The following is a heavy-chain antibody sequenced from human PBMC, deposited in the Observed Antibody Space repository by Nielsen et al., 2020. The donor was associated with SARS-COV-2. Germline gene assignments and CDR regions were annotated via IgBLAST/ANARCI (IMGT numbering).Heavy chain of an antibody. Sequence: GGSLRLSCAASGFTFSNAWMSWVRQAPGKGLEWVGRIKSKTDGGTTDYAAPVKGRFTISRDDSKNTLYLQMNSLKTEDTAVYYCTTDSTPVEYSSSWYNYYYYYYMDVWGKGTTVTVSS. CDR3: TTDSTPVEYSSSWYNYYYYYYMDV. CDR2: IKSKTDGGTT. D-gene: IGHD6-13*01. V-gene: IGHV3-15*01. CDR1: GFTFSNAW. J-gene: IGHJ6*03.